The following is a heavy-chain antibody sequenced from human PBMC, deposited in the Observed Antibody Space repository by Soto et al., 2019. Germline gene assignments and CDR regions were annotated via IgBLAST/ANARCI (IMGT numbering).Heavy chain of an antibody. J-gene: IGHJ6*02. CDR3: ERDGVRKEMATISYYYYGMDV. D-gene: IGHD5-12*01. CDR1: GYTFTSYG. Sequence: GASVKVSCTASGYTFTSYGISWGRQAPEQGLEWMGWISAYNGNTNYAQKLQGRVTMTTDTSTSTAYMELRSLRSDDTAVYYCERDGVRKEMATISYYYYGMDVWGQGTTVTVSS. CDR2: ISAYNGNT. V-gene: IGHV1-18*01.